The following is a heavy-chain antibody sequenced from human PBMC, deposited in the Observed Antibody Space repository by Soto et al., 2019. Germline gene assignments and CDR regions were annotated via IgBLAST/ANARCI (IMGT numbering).Heavy chain of an antibody. CDR2: IYHSGST. V-gene: IGHV4-4*02. Sequence: SETLSLTCAVSGGSISSSNWWSWVRQPPGKGLEWIGEIYHSGSTNFNPSLKSRVTISVDTSKNQFTLKMSSVTAADTALYYCARVERGTATTVVDAFDIWGPGTMVTVSS. J-gene: IGHJ3*02. D-gene: IGHD1-1*01. CDR1: GGSISSSNW. CDR3: ARVERGTATTVVDAFDI.